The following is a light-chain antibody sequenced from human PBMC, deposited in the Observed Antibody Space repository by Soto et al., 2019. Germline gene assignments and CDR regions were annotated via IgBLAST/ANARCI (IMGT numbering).Light chain of an antibody. CDR3: QQRGT. Sequence: EIVLTQSPATLSLSPGEGATLSCRATYYVSSYLAWYQQKPGQAPRLLIYDASNRATGTPARFSGTGSGTDFTLTISSLEPDDFAVYYCQQRGTFGPGTKVEIK. V-gene: IGKV3-11*01. CDR1: YYVSSY. J-gene: IGKJ3*01. CDR2: DAS.